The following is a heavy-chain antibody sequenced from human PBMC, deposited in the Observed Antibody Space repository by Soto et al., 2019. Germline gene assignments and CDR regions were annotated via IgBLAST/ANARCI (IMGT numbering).Heavy chain of an antibody. CDR3: ASDPSDLWEPDQYLQY. CDR1: RFPSSSPS. D-gene: IGHD1-26*01. Sequence: GGALRPCCGDFRFPSSSPSMNWGRHAPGKGLEWVSSINSRSSYIYYADSVKGRVTISRDNAKNSRYLQMNSLRGEDTAVYYCASDPSDLWEPDQYLQYWGQGTRVTVSS. J-gene: IGHJ1*01. V-gene: IGHV3-21*01. CDR2: INSRSSYI.